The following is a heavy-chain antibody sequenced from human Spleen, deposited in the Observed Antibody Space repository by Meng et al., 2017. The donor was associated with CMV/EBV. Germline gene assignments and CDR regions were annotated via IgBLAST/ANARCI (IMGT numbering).Heavy chain of an antibody. Sequence: LDRLGPGLVEPSPTPAPPSSSSGDSGCDNSGSWSWIRQSPSRGLEWLGRTNYRSKWYNDYAVSVKSRITINPDTSKKQFFQQLNSVTPEDTAVYYAARVLSGWYMGFDYWGQGTLVTVSS. CDR2: TNYRSKWYN. CDR1: GDSGCDNSGS. CDR3: ARVLSGWYMGFDY. V-gene: IGHV6-1*01. D-gene: IGHD6-19*01. J-gene: IGHJ4*02.